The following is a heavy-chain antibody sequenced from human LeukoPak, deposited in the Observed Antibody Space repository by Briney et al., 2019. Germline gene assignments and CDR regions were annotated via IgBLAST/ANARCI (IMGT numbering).Heavy chain of an antibody. D-gene: IGHD3-22*01. V-gene: IGHV4-59*01. CDR1: GVSISSYY. CDR2: IYYSGST. Sequence: SETLSLTCTVSGVSISSYYWSWIRQPPGKGLEWIGYIYYSGSTNYNPSLKGRVTISVDTSKNQFSLKLSSVTAADTAVYYCARETYYYDSSGYYSRAQFDYWGQGTLVTVSS. CDR3: ARETYYYDSSGYYSRAQFDY. J-gene: IGHJ4*02.